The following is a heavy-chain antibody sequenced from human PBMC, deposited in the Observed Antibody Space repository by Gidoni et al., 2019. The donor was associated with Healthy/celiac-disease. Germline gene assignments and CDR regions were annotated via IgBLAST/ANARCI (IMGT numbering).Heavy chain of an antibody. D-gene: IGHD3-22*01. CDR2: ISGSGGST. J-gene: IGHJ4*02. CDR1: GFTFSSYA. Sequence: EVQLLASGEGLVQPGGSLRLSCEASGFTFSSYAMSWVRQAPGTGLEWVSAISGSGGSTYYADSVKGRFTISRDNSKNTLYLQMNSLRAEDTAVYYCAKGDDSSGYYSFDYWGQGTLVTVSS. V-gene: IGHV3-23*01. CDR3: AKGDDSSGYYSFDY.